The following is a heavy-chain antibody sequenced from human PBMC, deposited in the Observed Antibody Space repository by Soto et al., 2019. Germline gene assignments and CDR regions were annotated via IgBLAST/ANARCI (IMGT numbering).Heavy chain of an antibody. CDR1: GYTFTGYD. Sequence: GASVKVSCKASGYTFTGYDMHWVRQAPGQGLEWMGWINPNSGGTNYAQKFQGWVTMTRDTSISTAYMELSRLRSDDTAVYYCARGLDSSSSGRHYYGMDVWGQGTTVPVSS. J-gene: IGHJ6*02. CDR3: ARGLDSSSSGRHYYGMDV. CDR2: INPNSGGT. D-gene: IGHD6-6*01. V-gene: IGHV1-2*04.